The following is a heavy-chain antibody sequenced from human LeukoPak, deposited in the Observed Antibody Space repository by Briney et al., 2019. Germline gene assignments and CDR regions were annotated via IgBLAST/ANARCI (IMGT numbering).Heavy chain of an antibody. Sequence: SETLSLTCAVSGGSISSGGYSWSWIRQPPGKGLEWIGYIYYSGSTYYNPSLKSRVTISVDTSKNQFSLKLSSVTAADTAVYYCARFIDEIDNWFDPWGQGTLVTVSS. CDR2: IYYSGST. J-gene: IGHJ5*02. CDR3: ARFIDEIDNWFDP. CDR1: GGSISSGGYS. D-gene: IGHD3-16*02. V-gene: IGHV4-30-4*07.